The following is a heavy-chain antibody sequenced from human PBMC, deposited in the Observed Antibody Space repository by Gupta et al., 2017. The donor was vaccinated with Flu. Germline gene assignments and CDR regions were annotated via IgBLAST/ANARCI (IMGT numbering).Heavy chain of an antibody. CDR2: ISTSGDA. CDR3: GKAGHGDCVNS. D-gene: IGHD4-17*01. V-gene: IGHV3-23*01. Sequence: EVQLLQSGGGLVRPGGSLRLSCAASGFILRNYALTRVRQAPGKGLEWVSAISTSGDADYADSVKGRFTISRDNSKNTLYLQINSLRVEDTAVYYCGKAGHGDCVNSWGQGSLVTVSS. CDR1: GFILRNYA. J-gene: IGHJ4*02.